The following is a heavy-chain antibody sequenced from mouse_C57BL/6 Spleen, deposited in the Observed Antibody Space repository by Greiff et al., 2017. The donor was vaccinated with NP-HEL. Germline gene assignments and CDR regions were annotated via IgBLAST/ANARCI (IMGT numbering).Heavy chain of an antibody. Sequence: EVQVVESGGGLVKPGGSLKLSCAASGFTFSSYAMSWVRQTPEKRLEWVATISDGGSYTYYPDNVKGRFTISRDNAKNNLYLQMSHLKSEDTAMYYCARDTDSNYAPWFAYWGQGTLVTVSA. V-gene: IGHV5-4*01. J-gene: IGHJ3*01. CDR3: ARDTDSNYAPWFAY. CDR2: ISDGGSYT. CDR1: GFTFSSYA. D-gene: IGHD2-5*01.